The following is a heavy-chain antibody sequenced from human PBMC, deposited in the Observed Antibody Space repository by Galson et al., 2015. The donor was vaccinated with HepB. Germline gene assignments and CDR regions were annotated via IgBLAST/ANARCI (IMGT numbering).Heavy chain of an antibody. CDR1: GFTFDNFA. J-gene: IGHJ3*01. CDR2: INNVGWGT. CDR3: AKTYGFDV. V-gene: IGHV3-23*01. Sequence: SLRLSCAASGFTFDNFAMSWVRQAPGKGLEWVSSINNVGWGTFYADSVTGRFTISRDNSKNTLFLQMNSLRAEDTAIYYCAKTYGFDVWGQGTMVTVSS.